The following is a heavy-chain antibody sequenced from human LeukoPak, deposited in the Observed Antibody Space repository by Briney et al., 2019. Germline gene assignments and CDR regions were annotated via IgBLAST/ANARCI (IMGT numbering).Heavy chain of an antibody. CDR1: GGSISSYY. D-gene: IGHD5-24*01. CDR3: ASGRGAGSNYYFDY. Sequence: SETLSLTCTVSGGSISSYYWNWIRQPPGKGLEWIGYIYYSGSTNYNPSLKSRVTISVDTSKNQFSLKLSSVTTADTAVYYCASGRGAGSNYYFDYWGQGTLVTVSS. V-gene: IGHV4-59*01. CDR2: IYYSGST. J-gene: IGHJ4*02.